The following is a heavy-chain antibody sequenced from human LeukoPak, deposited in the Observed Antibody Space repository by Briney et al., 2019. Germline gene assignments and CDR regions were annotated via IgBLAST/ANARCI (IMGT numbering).Heavy chain of an antibody. D-gene: IGHD1-26*01. V-gene: IGHV1-2*02. J-gene: IGHJ5*02. Sequence: ASVKVSCKASGYTFTSYGISWVRQAPGQGLEWMGWINPNSGGTNYAQKFQGRVTMTRDTSISTAYMELSRLRSDDTAVYYCARAVVGAPGWFDPWGQGTLVTVSS. CDR3: ARAVVGAPGWFDP. CDR2: INPNSGGT. CDR1: GYTFTSYG.